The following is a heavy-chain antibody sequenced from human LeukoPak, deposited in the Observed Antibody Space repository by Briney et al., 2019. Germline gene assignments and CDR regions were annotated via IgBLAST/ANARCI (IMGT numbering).Heavy chain of an antibody. Sequence: GGSLRLSCAASAFTFTAYSMNWVRQDPGKGLEWVSCITSSSTYIYYADSVQGRFTISRDNAKTSLYLQMNSQRAEDTAVYYCVRGTAATTTFDYWGQGTLVTVSS. CDR3: VRGTAATTTFDY. J-gene: IGHJ4*02. CDR1: AFTFTAYS. CDR2: ITSSSTYI. V-gene: IGHV3-21*01. D-gene: IGHD2-15*01.